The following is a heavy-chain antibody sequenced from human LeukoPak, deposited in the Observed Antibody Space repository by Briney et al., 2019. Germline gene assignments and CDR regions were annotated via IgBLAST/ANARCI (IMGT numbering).Heavy chain of an antibody. CDR2: IYYSGST. CDR1: GGSISSYY. Sequence: SETLSLTCTASGGSISSYYWSWIRQPPGKGLEWIGYIYYSGSTNYNPSLKSRVTISVDTSKNQFSLKLSSVTAADTAVYYCARDQSGWFDYWGQGTLVTVSS. CDR3: ARDQSGWFDY. D-gene: IGHD6-19*01. V-gene: IGHV4-59*01. J-gene: IGHJ4*02.